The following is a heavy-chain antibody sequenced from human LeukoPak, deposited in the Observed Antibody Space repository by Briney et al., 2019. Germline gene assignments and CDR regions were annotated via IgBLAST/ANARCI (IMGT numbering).Heavy chain of an antibody. CDR3: ARDRQPLFDP. V-gene: IGHV4-4*07. CDR2: IYSGGNT. CDR1: GVSISTYY. Sequence: PSETLSLTCTVSGVSISTYYWSWIRQPAGKGLEWVGRIYSGGNTNYNPSLKSRVTMSIDTSKNQFSLKVRSVTAADTAVYYCARDRQPLFDPWGQGTLVTVSS. J-gene: IGHJ5*02. D-gene: IGHD6-13*01.